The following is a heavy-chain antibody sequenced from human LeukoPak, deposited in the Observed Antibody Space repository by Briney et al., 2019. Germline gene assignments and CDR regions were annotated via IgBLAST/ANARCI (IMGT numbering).Heavy chain of an antibody. CDR1: GGSISSGGYS. CDR3: ARVFQDAFDI. V-gene: IGHV4-30-2*01. J-gene: IGHJ3*02. Sequence: PSQTLSLTCAVSGGSISSGGYSWSWIRQPPGKGLEWIGFIYHSGNIYYNPSLKSRGTISVDRSKNQFSLNLSSVTAADTAVYYCARVFQDAFDIWGQGTMVTVSS. CDR2: IYHSGNI.